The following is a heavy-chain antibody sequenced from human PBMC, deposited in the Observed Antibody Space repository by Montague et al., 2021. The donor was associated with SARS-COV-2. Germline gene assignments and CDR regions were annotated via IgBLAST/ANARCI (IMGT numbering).Heavy chain of an antibody. V-gene: IGHV4-34*01. CDR1: GGSFSNYY. Sequence: SETLSLTCAISGGSFSNYYWSWIRQPPGKGLEWIGEVNQSGTTIYNPSVKSGVTISEDTSKNQFYLRLNSVTAADTAVYYCVRHPHYEGLNGPRDFWDQGTLVTVSS. CDR3: VRHPHYEGLNGPRDF. J-gene: IGHJ4*02. D-gene: IGHD3-16*01. CDR2: VNQSGTT.